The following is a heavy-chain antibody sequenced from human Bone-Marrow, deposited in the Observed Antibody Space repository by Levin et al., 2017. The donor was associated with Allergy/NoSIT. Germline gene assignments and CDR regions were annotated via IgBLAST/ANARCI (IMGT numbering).Heavy chain of an antibody. D-gene: IGHD4-17*01. CDR1: GITFSNDW. J-gene: IGHJ6*02. CDR3: ARSSTGGRHFYNALDV. V-gene: IGHV3-74*01. CDR2: INEDGTST. Sequence: PGGSLRLSCVGSGITFSNDWMHWVRQGPGKGLEWVSRINEDGTSTSYAADSVKARFTISRDNAKRTVYLQINSLRVEDTAVYYCARSSTGGRHFYNALDVWGQGTTVTVSS.